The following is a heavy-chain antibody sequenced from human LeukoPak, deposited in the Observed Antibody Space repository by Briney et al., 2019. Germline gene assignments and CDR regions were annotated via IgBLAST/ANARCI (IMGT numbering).Heavy chain of an antibody. CDR3: ARLFYKAAARHNWFDP. CDR2: INPNSGGT. V-gene: IGHV1-2*02. CDR1: GYTFTGYY. D-gene: IGHD6-6*01. Sequence: ASVKVSCKASGYTFTGYYMHWVRQAPGQGPEWMGWINPNSGGTNYAQNFQDRVTMTRDTSISTAYMELRRLRSDDTAVYYCARLFYKAAARHNWFDPWGQGTLVTVSS. J-gene: IGHJ5*02.